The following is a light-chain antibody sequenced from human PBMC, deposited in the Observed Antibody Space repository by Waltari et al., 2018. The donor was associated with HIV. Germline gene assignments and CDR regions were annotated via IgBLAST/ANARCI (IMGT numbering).Light chain of an antibody. CDR3: GTWDSSLGGWV. V-gene: IGLV1-51*01. Sequence: QSVLTQPPSVSAAPGQKVTISCSGSSSNIWRNYVSWYQQLPGAAAKLLIDDNTERPSGIPDRVSGSKSGTSATLGSTGLETGDEADYYCGTWDSSLGGWVFGGGTKLAVL. J-gene: IGLJ3*02. CDR2: DNT. CDR1: SSNIWRNY.